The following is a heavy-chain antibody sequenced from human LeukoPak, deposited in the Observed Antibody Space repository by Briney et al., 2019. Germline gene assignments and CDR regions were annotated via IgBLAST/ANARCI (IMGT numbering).Heavy chain of an antibody. V-gene: IGHV3-30*04. CDR1: GFTFSSYA. J-gene: IGHJ6*02. CDR2: ISYDGSNK. Sequence: GRSLRLSCAASGFTFSSYAMHWVRQAPGKGLEWVAVISYDGSNKYYADSVKGRFTISRDNSKNTLYLQMNSLRAEDTAVYYCAREPHGSGNYYYYYGMDVWGQGTTVTVSS. D-gene: IGHD3-10*01. CDR3: AREPHGSGNYYYYYGMDV.